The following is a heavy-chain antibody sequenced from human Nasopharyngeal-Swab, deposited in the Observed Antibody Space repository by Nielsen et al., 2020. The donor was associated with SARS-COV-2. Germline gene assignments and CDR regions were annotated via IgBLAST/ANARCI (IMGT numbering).Heavy chain of an antibody. Sequence: GESLKISCAASGFTFSSYAMSWVRQAPGKGLEWVSTISGSGGRTYYADSVKGRLTISRDNSKNTLYLQMNSLRAEDTAVYYCAKKGQWFGESWTFDCWGQGTLVTVSS. CDR2: ISGSGGRT. J-gene: IGHJ4*02. D-gene: IGHD3-10*01. CDR3: AKKGQWFGESWTFDC. CDR1: GFTFSSYA. V-gene: IGHV3-23*01.